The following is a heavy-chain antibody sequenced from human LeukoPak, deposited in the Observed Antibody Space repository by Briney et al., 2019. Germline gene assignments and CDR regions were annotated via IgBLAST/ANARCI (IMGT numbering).Heavy chain of an antibody. D-gene: IGHD2-2*01. Sequence: GGSLRLSCSASGFTFSSYAMHWVRQAPGKGLEGVALISHDGTNKNHADSVKGRFTISRDNSNNTLYLQMNSLRPEDTAVYYCARGPGALDYWGQGTLVTVSS. CDR3: ARGPGALDY. V-gene: IGHV3-30*04. J-gene: IGHJ4*02. CDR1: GFTFSSYA. CDR2: ISHDGTNK.